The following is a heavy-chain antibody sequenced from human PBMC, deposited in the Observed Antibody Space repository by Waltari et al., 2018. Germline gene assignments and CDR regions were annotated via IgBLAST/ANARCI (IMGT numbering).Heavy chain of an antibody. CDR1: GGSISSSSYY. J-gene: IGHJ3*02. CDR3: ARDPREYSGYWDAFDI. Sequence: QLQLQESGPGLVKPSETLSLTCTVSGGSISSSSYYWGWIRQPPGKGLEWIGSIYYSGSTYYHPSLKSRVTISVDTSKNQFSLKLSSVTAADTAVYYCARDPREYSGYWDAFDIWGQGTMVTVSS. D-gene: IGHD5-12*01. V-gene: IGHV4-39*07. CDR2: IYYSGST.